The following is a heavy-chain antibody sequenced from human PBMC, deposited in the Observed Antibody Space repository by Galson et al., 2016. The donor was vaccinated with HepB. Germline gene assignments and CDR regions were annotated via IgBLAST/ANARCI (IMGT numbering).Heavy chain of an antibody. V-gene: IGHV4-39*01. CDR2: IYYSGST. CDR3: AVVVPAAIGLGFEY. D-gene: IGHD2-2*02. J-gene: IGHJ4*02. Sequence: LSLTCTVSGGSISSSSYYWGWIRQPPGKGLEWIESIYYSGSTYYNPSLKSRVTISVDTSKNQFSLKLNSVTAADTAVCYCAVVVPAAIGLGFEYWGQGTLVTVSS. CDR1: GGSISSSSYY.